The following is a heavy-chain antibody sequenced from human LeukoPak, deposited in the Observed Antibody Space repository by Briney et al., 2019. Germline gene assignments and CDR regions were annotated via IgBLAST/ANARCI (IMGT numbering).Heavy chain of an antibody. CDR2: INHSGST. Sequence: SETLSLTCAVYGGSFSGYYWSWIRQPPGKGLEWIGEINHSGSTNYNPSLKSRVTISVDTSKNQFSLKLSSVTAADTAVYYCARKRYCSSTSCRSGFDHWGQGTLVTVSS. V-gene: IGHV4-34*01. J-gene: IGHJ4*02. CDR3: ARKRYCSSTSCRSGFDH. CDR1: GGSFSGYY. D-gene: IGHD2-2*01.